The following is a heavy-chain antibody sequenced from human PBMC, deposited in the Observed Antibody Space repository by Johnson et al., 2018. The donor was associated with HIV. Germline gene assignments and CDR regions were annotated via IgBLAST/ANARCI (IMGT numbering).Heavy chain of an antibody. J-gene: IGHJ3*02. V-gene: IGHV3-66*01. Sequence: VQLVESGGGLVQPGGSLRLSCAASGFTVSSNYMSWVRQAPGKGLEWVSVIYSGGSTYYADSVKGRFTISRDNSKNTLYLQMNSLRAEDTAVYFCARDADDYYDSSGAAPEAFDIWGQGTMVTVSS. CDR2: IYSGGST. D-gene: IGHD3-22*01. CDR1: GFTVSSNY. CDR3: ARDADDYYDSSGAAPEAFDI.